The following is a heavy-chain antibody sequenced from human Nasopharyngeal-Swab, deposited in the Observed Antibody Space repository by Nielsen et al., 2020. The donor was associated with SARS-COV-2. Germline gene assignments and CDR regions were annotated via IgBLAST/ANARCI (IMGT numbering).Heavy chain of an antibody. CDR3: ARDYGDYESGWYFDL. D-gene: IGHD4-17*01. J-gene: IGHJ2*01. CDR1: GFTFSSYA. CDR2: ISYDGSNK. Sequence: GGSLRLSCAASGFTFSSYAMHWVRQAPGKGLEWVAVISYDGSNKYYADSVKGRFTISRDNSKNTLYLQMNSLRAEGTAVYYCARDYGDYESGWYFDLWGRGTLVTVSS. V-gene: IGHV3-30-3*01.